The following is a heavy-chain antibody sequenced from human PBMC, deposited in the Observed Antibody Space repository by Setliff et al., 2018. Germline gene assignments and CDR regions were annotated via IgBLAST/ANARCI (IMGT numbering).Heavy chain of an antibody. Sequence: LRLSCEASGFTFSSYSMNWVRQAPGKGLEWVAHISYSSGSISYADSVKGRFTISRDNAKNSLYLQMNGLRAEDTAIYYCVRALAYYYMDVWGKGTTVTVSS. CDR1: GFTFSSYS. V-gene: IGHV3-48*01. CDR3: VRALAYYYMDV. J-gene: IGHJ6*03. CDR2: ISYSSGSI.